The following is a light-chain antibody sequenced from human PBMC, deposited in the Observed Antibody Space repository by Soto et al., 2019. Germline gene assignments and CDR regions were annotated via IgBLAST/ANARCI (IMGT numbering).Light chain of an antibody. CDR2: EVN. Sequence: QSVLTQPASVSGSPGQSITISCTGTSSDIGRYNYVSWFQQHPGKVPKLVIFEVNYRPSGVSDRFSGSKSGNTASLTITGLQAEDEAEYYCTSCITANTRCVFGSGTKLTVL. J-gene: IGLJ1*01. CDR3: TSCITANTRCV. V-gene: IGLV2-14*01. CDR1: SSDIGRYNY.